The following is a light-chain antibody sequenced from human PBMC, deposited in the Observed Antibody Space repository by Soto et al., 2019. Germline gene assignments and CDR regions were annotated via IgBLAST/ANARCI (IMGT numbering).Light chain of an antibody. J-gene: IGKJ5*01. CDR3: QQHFNGPIT. V-gene: IGKV3-11*01. Sequence: EIVLTQSPDTLSLSPGERATLSCRASQSISSFLAWYQQKPGQAPRLLIYGASNRATGIPDRFSGSGSGTDFTLTISSLEPEDFAVYYCQQHFNGPITFGQGTRLEIK. CDR2: GAS. CDR1: QSISSF.